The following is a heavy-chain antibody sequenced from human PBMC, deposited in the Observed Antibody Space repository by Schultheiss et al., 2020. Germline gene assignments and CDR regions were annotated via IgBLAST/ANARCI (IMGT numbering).Heavy chain of an antibody. CDR1: GFIFSRYG. CDR2: ISYDGSNK. CDR3: AKDAYCSSTSCYWDYFDY. V-gene: IGHV3-33*05. D-gene: IGHD2-2*01. Sequence: WGSLRLSGAASGFIFSRYGMHWVRQAPGKGLEWVAVISYDGSNKYYADSLKGRFTISRDDSKNTLYLQMNSLRAEDTAVYYCAKDAYCSSTSCYWDYFDYWGPGPLVTVAS. J-gene: IGHJ4*02.